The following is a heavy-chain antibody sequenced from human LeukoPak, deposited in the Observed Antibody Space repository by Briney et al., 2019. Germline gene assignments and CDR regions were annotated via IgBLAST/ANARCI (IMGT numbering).Heavy chain of an antibody. J-gene: IGHJ3*02. CDR2: IRYDGSDK. CDR3: ARDAPDYSKGYAFDI. Sequence: PGGSLRLTCAASGFTFGGHGMHWVRQPPGKGLEWLAFIRYDGSDKYYADSVKGRFTISRDNSKNTLYLQMNSLRAEDTAVYYCARDAPDYSKGYAFDIWGQGTMVTVSS. D-gene: IGHD5-12*01. CDR1: GFTFGGHG. V-gene: IGHV3-30*02.